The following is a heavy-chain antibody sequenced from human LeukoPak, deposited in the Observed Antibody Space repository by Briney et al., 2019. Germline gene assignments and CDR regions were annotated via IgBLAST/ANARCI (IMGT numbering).Heavy chain of an antibody. CDR3: AREPSTASAFDI. V-gene: IGHV4-4*07. CDR1: GGSISSYY. CDR2: IYTSGST. J-gene: IGHJ3*02. Sequence: SETLSLTCTVSGGSISSYYWSWIRQPPGRGLEWIGRIYTSGSTNYNPSLKSRVTMSVDTSKNQCSLKLSSVTAADTAVYYCAREPSTASAFDIWGQGTMVTVSS. D-gene: IGHD2/OR15-2a*01.